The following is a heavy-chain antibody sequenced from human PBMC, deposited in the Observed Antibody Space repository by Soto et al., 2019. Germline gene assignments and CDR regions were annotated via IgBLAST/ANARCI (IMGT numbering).Heavy chain of an antibody. CDR2: IIPIFGTA. CDR1: GGTFSSYA. CDR3: AGGPHLRIVGATGYFQH. V-gene: IGHV1-69*12. J-gene: IGHJ1*01. Sequence: QVQLVQSGAEVKKPGSSVKVSCKASGGTFSSYAISWVRQAPGQGLEWMGGIIPIFGTANYAQKFQGRVTIPADESTSTAYMELSSLRSEDTAVYYCAGGPHLRIVGATGYFQHWGQGTLVTVSS. D-gene: IGHD1-26*01.